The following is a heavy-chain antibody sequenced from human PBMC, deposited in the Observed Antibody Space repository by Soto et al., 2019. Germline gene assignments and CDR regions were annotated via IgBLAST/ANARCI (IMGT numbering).Heavy chain of an antibody. J-gene: IGHJ1*01. CDR1: GFTFDDYA. V-gene: IGHV3-9*01. Sequence: GGSLRLSCAASGFTFDDYAMHWVRQAPGKGLEWVSGISWNSGSIGYADSVKGRFTISRDNAKNSLYLQMNSLRAEDTALYYCAKGPGYSSESEYFQHWGQGTLVTVSS. D-gene: IGHD6-19*01. CDR2: ISWNSGSI. CDR3: AKGPGYSSESEYFQH.